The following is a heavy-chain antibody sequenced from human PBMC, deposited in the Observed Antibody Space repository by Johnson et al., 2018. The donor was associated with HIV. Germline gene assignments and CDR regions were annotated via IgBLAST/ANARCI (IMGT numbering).Heavy chain of an antibody. D-gene: IGHD3-10*01. J-gene: IGHJ3*02. CDR2: ISWNGGST. V-gene: IGHV3-20*04. CDR3: ARDRGGPVRDDAFDI. CDR1: GFIFDDYD. Sequence: MQLVESGGGLVQPGGSLRLSCAASGFIFDDYDMSWVRQAPGKGLEWVSGISWNGGSTGYADSVEGRFTISRDNAKNSLYLQMNSLRAEDTAVYYCARDRGGPVRDDAFDIWGQGTMVTVSS.